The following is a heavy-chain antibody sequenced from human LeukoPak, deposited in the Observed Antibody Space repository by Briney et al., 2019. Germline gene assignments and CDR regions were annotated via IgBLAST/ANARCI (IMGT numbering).Heavy chain of an antibody. V-gene: IGHV1-3*01. CDR3: ARDYDYLWGSYRANHNYFDY. Sequence: ASVYVSCKASGYTFTSYAMHWVRQAPGQRLEWMGWINAGNGNTKYSQKFQGRVTITRDTSASTAYMELSSLTSEDTAVYYCARDYDYLWGSYRANHNYFDYWGQGTLVIVSS. CDR1: GYTFTSYA. D-gene: IGHD3-16*02. J-gene: IGHJ4*02. CDR2: INAGNGNT.